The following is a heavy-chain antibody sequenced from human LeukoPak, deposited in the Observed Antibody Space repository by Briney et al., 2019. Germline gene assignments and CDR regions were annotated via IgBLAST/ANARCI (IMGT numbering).Heavy chain of an antibody. Sequence: SETLSLTCTVSGGSISSSSYYWGWIRQPPGKGLEWIGSIYYSGSTYYNPSLKSRVTISVDTSKNQFSLKLSSVTAADTAVYYCARPPGFRDAFDIWGQGTMVTVSS. J-gene: IGHJ3*02. V-gene: IGHV4-39*07. CDR1: GGSISSSSYY. CDR2: IYYSGST. CDR3: ARPPGFRDAFDI.